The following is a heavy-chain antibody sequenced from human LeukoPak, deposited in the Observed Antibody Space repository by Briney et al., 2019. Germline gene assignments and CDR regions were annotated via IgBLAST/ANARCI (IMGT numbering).Heavy chain of an antibody. CDR3: ARRDGYIIGFFDY. CDR1: DGSISSSSHY. D-gene: IGHD5-24*01. Sequence: SETLSLTCTVADGSISSSSHYWGWIRQPPGKGLEWIGSIYYSGSTYYNPSLKSRVTISVDTSKNQFSLKLSSVTAADTAVYYCARRDGYIIGFFDYWGQGTLVTVSS. V-gene: IGHV4-39*01. J-gene: IGHJ4*02. CDR2: IYYSGST.